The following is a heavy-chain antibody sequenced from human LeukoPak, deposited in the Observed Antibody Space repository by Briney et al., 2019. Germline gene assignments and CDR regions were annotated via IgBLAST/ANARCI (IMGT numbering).Heavy chain of an antibody. J-gene: IGHJ6*02. CDR3: ARVLGHYYYYGMDV. Sequence: VASVKVSCKASGYTFTVYYMRWVRQAPGQGLEWIGWINPNSGGTNYAQKFQGRVTMTRDTSISTAYMELSRLRSDGAAVYYCARVLGHYYYYGMDVGGQGTTVTVS. CDR2: INPNSGGT. V-gene: IGHV1-2*02. CDR1: GYTFTVYY.